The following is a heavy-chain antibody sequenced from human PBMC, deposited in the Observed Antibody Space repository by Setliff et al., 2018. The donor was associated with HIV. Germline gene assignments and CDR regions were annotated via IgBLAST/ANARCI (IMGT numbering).Heavy chain of an antibody. CDR3: ARVVEGSHQVSLYYYYYYYMDV. J-gene: IGHJ6*03. Sequence: GGSLRLSCAASGFTFEDYGMSWVRQAPGKGLEWVSGINWNGGSTAYADSVRGRFTISRDNAKNSLYLQMNSLRAEDTAVYYCARVVEGSHQVSLYYYYYYYMDVWGKGTTVTVSS. CDR1: GFTFEDYG. D-gene: IGHD3-3*01. CDR2: INWNGGST. V-gene: IGHV3-20*04.